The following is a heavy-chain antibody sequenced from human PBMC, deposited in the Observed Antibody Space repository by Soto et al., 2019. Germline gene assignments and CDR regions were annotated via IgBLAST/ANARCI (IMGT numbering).Heavy chain of an antibody. J-gene: IGHJ4*02. D-gene: IGHD3-10*01. CDR2: ISGSGGNT. V-gene: IGHV3-23*01. CDR1: GFPFNSHA. Sequence: PGGSLRLSCSASGFPFNSHAMSWVRQAPGKGLEWVSGISGSGGNTYYADSVKGRYTISRDNSKNTLFLRMNSLRAEDTAVYYCVKREARGSGSPYWGQGTLVTVSS. CDR3: VKREARGSGSPY.